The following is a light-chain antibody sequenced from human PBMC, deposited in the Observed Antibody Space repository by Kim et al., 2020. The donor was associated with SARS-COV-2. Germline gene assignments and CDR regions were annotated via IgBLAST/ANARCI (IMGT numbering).Light chain of an antibody. V-gene: IGKV1-9*01. CDR2: GAS. Sequence: ASVGDRSTSTCRASQHVGSSLAWYQQTPGKAPKLLIYGASHLQTGVPPRFSASASGTDFTLTISSLQPEDFATYSCQQLHISPYSFGQGTKLEI. CDR1: QHVGSS. CDR3: QQLHISPYS. J-gene: IGKJ2*01.